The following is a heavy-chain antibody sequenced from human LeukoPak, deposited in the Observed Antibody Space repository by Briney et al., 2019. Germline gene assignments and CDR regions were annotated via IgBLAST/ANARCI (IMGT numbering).Heavy chain of an antibody. CDR1: GGAFSGYY. J-gene: IGHJ5*02. CDR3: ARSRYCSSTSCYDQNWLDP. Sequence: SETLSLTCAVYGGAFSGYYWSWIRQPPGKGLEWIGEINHSGSTNYNPSLKSRVTISVDTSKNQFSLKLSSVTAADTAVYYCARSRYCSSTSCYDQNWLDPWGQGTLVTVSS. D-gene: IGHD2-2*01. V-gene: IGHV4-34*01. CDR2: INHSGST.